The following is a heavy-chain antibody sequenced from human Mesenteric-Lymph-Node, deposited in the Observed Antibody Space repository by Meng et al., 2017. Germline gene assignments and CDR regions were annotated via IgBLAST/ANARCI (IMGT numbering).Heavy chain of an antibody. CDR1: GYTFTDYF. Sequence: QGQLVQSGAEVKKPGAAVKVSCKASGYTFTDYFIHWLRQAPGQGLEWMGWINPNSGGTKSSQKFQGRVTMTRDTSISTAYLQWSSLKASDTAMYYCARQANYYGSGNSDDYWGQGTLVTVSS. CDR3: ARQANYYGSGNSDDY. V-gene: IGHV1-2*02. J-gene: IGHJ4*02. CDR2: INPNSGGT. D-gene: IGHD3-10*01.